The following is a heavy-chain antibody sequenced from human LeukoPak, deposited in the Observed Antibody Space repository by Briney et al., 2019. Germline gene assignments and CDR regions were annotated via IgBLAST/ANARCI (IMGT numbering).Heavy chain of an antibody. V-gene: IGHV4-59*01. Sequence: PSETLSLTCTVSGGSISSYYWSWIRQPPGKGLEWIGYIYYSGSTNYNPSLKSRVTISVDTSKNQFSLKLSSVTAADTAVYYCARHGAGSYSFRAKGIFYAFDIWGQGTMVTVSS. D-gene: IGHD1-26*01. CDR2: IYYSGST. CDR1: GGSISSYY. J-gene: IGHJ3*02. CDR3: ARHGAGSYSFRAKGIFYAFDI.